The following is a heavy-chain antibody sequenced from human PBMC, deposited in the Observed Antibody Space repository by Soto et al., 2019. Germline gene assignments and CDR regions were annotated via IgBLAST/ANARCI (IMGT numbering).Heavy chain of an antibody. V-gene: IGHV3-11*04. CDR2: IYPDAITV. J-gene: IGHJ5*02. CDR3: ARAYYYDSSGYLNWFDP. CDR1: GFTFTDYY. D-gene: IGHD3-22*01. Sequence: PGGSLRLSCAASGFTFTDYYLGWIRQAPGMGPEWVSYIYPDAITVYYADPVRGRFTISRDNAKNSLYLQMNSLRAEDTAVYYCARAYYYDSSGYLNWFDPWGQGTLVTVSS.